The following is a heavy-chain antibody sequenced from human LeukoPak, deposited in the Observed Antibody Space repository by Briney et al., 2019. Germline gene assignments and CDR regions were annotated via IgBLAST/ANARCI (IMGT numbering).Heavy chain of an antibody. CDR2: IYSGGST. CDR3: ARDRRAAAGNEYFQH. J-gene: IGHJ1*01. V-gene: IGHV3-66*01. D-gene: IGHD6-13*01. Sequence: GGSLRLSCAASGFTVSSNYMSWVRQAPGKGLEWVSVIYSGGSTYYADSVKGRFTISRDNSKNTLYLQMNSLRAEDTAVYYCARDRRAAAGNEYFQHWGQGTLVTVSS. CDR1: GFTVSSNY.